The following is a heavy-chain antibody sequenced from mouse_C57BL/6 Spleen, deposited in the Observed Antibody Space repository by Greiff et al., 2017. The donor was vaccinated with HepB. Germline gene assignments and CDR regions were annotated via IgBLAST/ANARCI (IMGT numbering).Heavy chain of an antibody. V-gene: IGHV1-39*01. CDR1: GYSFTDYN. J-gene: IGHJ4*01. Sequence: VQLQQSGPELVKPGASVKISCKASGYSFTDYNMNWVKQSNGKRLEWIGVINPNYGTTSYNQKFKGKATLTVDQSSSTAYMQLNSLTSEDSAVYYCARGGDYDGDYAMGYWGHGTSVTVSS. CDR3: ARGGDYDGDYAMGY. D-gene: IGHD2-4*01. CDR2: INPNYGTT.